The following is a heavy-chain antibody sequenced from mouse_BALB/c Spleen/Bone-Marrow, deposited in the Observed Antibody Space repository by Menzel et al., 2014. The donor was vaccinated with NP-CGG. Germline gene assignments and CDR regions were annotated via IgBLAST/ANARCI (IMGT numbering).Heavy chain of an antibody. CDR2: INPNNGST. D-gene: IGHD2-14*01. V-gene: IGHV1-18*01. CDR3: ARNYRYDGSWFAY. Sequence: VQLKESGPELVKPGASVKISCKTSGYTFTEYTMHWVKQSHGKSLEWIGGINPNNGSTSYNQKFKGKATLTVDKSSSTAYMELRSLTSEDSAVYYCARNYRYDGSWFAYWGQGTLVTVSA. CDR1: GYTFTEYT. J-gene: IGHJ3*01.